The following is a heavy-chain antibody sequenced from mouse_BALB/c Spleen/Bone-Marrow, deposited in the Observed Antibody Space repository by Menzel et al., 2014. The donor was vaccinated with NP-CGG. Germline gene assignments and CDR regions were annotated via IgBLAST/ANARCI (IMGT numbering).Heavy chain of an antibody. V-gene: IGHV1S41*01. Sequence: DLVKPGASVKLSCKASGYTFTSYWINWIKQRPGQGLEWIGRIAPGSGSTYYNEMFKGKATLTVDTSSSTAYIQLSSLSSEDSAVYYCTRFDAYWGQGTSVTVSS. CDR3: TRFDAY. J-gene: IGHJ4*01. CDR1: GYTFTSYW. CDR2: IAPGSGST.